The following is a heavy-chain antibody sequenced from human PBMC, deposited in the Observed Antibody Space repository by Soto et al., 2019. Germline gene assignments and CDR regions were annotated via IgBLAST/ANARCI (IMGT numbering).Heavy chain of an antibody. D-gene: IGHD2-2*02. Sequence: GGSLRLSCAASGFTFSSYAMSWVRQAPGKGLEWVSAISGSGGSTYYADSVKGRFTISRDNSKNTLYLQMNSLRAEDTAVYYCAKGDCSSTSCYSLWHWGQGTLVTVSS. CDR1: GFTFSSYA. CDR3: AKGDCSSTSCYSLWH. J-gene: IGHJ1*01. V-gene: IGHV3-23*01. CDR2: ISGSGGST.